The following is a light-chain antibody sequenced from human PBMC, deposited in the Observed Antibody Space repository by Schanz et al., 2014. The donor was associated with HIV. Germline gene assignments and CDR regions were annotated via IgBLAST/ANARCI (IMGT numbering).Light chain of an antibody. CDR3: QQSYSTPLT. J-gene: IGKJ4*01. V-gene: IGKV1-5*03. CDR2: EAS. CDR1: QSISGW. Sequence: DIQMTQSPSTLSASVGDRITITCRASQSISGWLAWYQQKPGEAPNLLISEASTLKSGVPSRFSGSGSGTDFTLTISSLQPDDFATYYCQQSYSTPLTFGGGTKVEIK.